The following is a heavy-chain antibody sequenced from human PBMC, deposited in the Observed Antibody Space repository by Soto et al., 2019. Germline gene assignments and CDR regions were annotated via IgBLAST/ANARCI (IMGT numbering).Heavy chain of an antibody. CDR1: GFSFLNYC. Sequence: GESXRLSCSACGFSFLNYCSQLVRQAPGKGLVWVSRISDYGRINYADSVKDRFIISRDDARSELYLQLNDLRVEDTATYYCARGGMEHFDNWGQGALVTVSS. D-gene: IGHD1-1*01. J-gene: IGHJ4*02. V-gene: IGHV3-74*01. CDR2: ISDYGRI. CDR3: ARGGMEHFDN.